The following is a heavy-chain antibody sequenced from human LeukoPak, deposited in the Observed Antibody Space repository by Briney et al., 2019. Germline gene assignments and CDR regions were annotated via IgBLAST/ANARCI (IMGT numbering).Heavy chain of an antibody. CDR3: ARVRNYYDSSINYFDY. J-gene: IGHJ4*02. D-gene: IGHD3-22*01. V-gene: IGHV1-2*02. Sequence: ASVKVSCKASGYTFTCYYMHWVRQAPGQGLEWMGWINPNSGGTNYAQKFQGRVTMTRDTSISTAYMELSRLRSDDTAVYYCARVRNYYDSSINYFDYWGQGTLVTVSS. CDR1: GYTFTCYY. CDR2: INPNSGGT.